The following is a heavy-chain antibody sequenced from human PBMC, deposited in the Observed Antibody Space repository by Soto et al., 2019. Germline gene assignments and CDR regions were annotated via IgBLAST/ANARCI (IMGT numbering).Heavy chain of an antibody. CDR3: ARDFEEQLAQGLVDV. CDR1: GFTFSSYA. CDR2: ISYDGSNK. D-gene: IGHD6-6*01. J-gene: IGHJ6*02. Sequence: GSLRLSCAASGFTFSSYAMHWVRQAPGKGLEWVAVISYDGSNKYYADSVKGRFTISRDNSKNTLYLQMNSLRAEDTAVYYCARDFEEQLAQGLVDVWGQGTTVTVSS. V-gene: IGHV3-30-3*01.